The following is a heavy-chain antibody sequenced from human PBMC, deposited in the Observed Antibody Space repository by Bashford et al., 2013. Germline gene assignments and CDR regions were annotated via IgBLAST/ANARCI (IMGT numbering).Heavy chain of an antibody. CDR1: GGSFSGYY. D-gene: IGHD3-10*01. Sequence: SETLSLTCAVYGGSFSGYYWSWIRQPPGKGLEWIGEINHSGSTNYNPSLKSRVTISVDTSKNQFSLNLSSVTAADTAVYYCAGPWRHGSGSVYGMDVWGQGTTVTVSS. CDR3: AGPWRHGSGSVYGMDV. V-gene: IGHV4-34*01. J-gene: IGHJ6*02. CDR2: INHSGST.